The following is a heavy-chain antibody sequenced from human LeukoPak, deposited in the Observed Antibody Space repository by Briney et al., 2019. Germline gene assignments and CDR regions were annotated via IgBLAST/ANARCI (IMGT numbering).Heavy chain of an antibody. V-gene: IGHV4-34*01. CDR3: AGTYSSGWYRYFDY. D-gene: IGHD6-19*01. CDR2: INHSGST. CDR1: GGSFSGYY. J-gene: IGHJ4*02. Sequence: SETLSLTCAVYGGSFSGYYWSWIRQPPGKGLEWIGEINHSGSTNYNPSLKSRVTISVDTSKNQFSLKLSSVTAADTAVYYCAGTYSSGWYRYFDYWGQGTLVTVSS.